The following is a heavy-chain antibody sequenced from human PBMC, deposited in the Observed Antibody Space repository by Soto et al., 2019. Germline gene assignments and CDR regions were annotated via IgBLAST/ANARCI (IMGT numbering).Heavy chain of an antibody. D-gene: IGHD1-26*01. CDR3: ARGALGSYYPFDY. J-gene: IGHJ4*02. Sequence: PSETLSLTCTVSGGSISSSIYYWGWIRQPPGKGLEWIGSIYYSGSTNYNPSLRSRVTISVDTSKNQFSLKLSSVTAADTAVYYCARGALGSYYPFDYWGQGTLVTVSS. V-gene: IGHV4-39*07. CDR1: GGSISSSIYY. CDR2: IYYSGST.